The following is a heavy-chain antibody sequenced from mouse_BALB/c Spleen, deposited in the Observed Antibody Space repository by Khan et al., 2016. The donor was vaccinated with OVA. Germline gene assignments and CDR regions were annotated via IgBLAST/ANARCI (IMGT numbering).Heavy chain of an antibody. V-gene: IGHV3-2*02. D-gene: IGHD1-1*01. CDR1: GYSITSNYA. CDR3: ARGNYYGYAMDY. CDR2: ISRSGST. J-gene: IGHJ4*01. Sequence: EVQLQESGPGLVKPSQSLSLTCTVTGYSITSNYAWNWIRQFPGNKLEWMGYISRSGSTSYNPSLKSRISITRDTSKNQFFLQLSSVTTEDTATDYCARGNYYGYAMDYWGQGTSVTVSS.